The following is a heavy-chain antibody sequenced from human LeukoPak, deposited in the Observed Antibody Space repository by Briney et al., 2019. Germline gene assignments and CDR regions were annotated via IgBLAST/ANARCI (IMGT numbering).Heavy chain of an antibody. V-gene: IGHV4-4*07. CDR1: GGSINSYY. D-gene: IGHD3-22*01. Sequence: SETLSLTCTVSGGSINSYYWSWIRQPPGKGLEWIGRIYTSGSTNYNPSLKSRVTISVDTSKNHFSLKLSSVTAADTAVYYCARGQWLPVFDFWGQGTLVTVSS. CDR2: IYTSGST. CDR3: ARGQWLPVFDF. J-gene: IGHJ4*02.